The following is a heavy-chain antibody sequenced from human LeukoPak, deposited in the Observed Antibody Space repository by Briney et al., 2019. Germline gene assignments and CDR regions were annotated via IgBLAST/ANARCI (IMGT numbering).Heavy chain of an antibody. J-gene: IGHJ4*02. CDR1: GYSFTSYW. Sequence: GESLKISCKGSGYSFTSYWIGWVRQMPGKGLEWMGIIYPDDSDTRYSPSFQGQVTISADKSISTAYLHWSGLKASDTAIYYCARFALTSSLDYWGQGTLVTVSS. CDR2: IYPDDSDT. V-gene: IGHV5-51*01. D-gene: IGHD6-13*01. CDR3: ARFALTSSLDY.